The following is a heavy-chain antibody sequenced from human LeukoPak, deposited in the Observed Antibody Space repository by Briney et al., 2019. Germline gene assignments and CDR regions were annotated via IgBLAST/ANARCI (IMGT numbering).Heavy chain of an antibody. CDR3: ARARDGYNFDY. J-gene: IGHJ4*02. V-gene: IGHV1-2*02. CDR2: INPNSGGT. D-gene: IGHD5-24*01. CDR1: GYTFTGYY. Sequence: ASVKVSCKASGYTFTGYYIHWVRQAPGQGLEWMGWINPNSGGTNYAQKFQGRVTMTRDTSISTAYMELSRLRSDDAAVYYCARARDGYNFDYWGQGTLVTVSS.